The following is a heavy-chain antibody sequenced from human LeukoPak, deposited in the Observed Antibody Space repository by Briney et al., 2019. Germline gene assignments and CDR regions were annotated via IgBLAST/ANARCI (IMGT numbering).Heavy chain of an antibody. Sequence: ASVKVSCKASGYTFTGYYMHWVRQAAGQGLEWMGRINPNSGGTNYAQKFQGRVTMTRDTSISTAYMELSRLRSDDTAVYYCARGFEYSYGYVDYWGQGTLVTVSS. D-gene: IGHD5-18*01. J-gene: IGHJ4*02. CDR2: INPNSGGT. V-gene: IGHV1-2*06. CDR3: ARGFEYSYGYVDY. CDR1: GYTFTGYY.